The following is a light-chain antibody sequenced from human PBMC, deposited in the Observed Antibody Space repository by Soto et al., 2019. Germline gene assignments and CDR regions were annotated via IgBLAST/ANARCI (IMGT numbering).Light chain of an antibody. CDR3: QQSYSTPT. CDR2: AAS. J-gene: IGKJ4*01. CDR1: QSISSY. V-gene: IGKV1-39*01. Sequence: DIQMTQSPSSLSASVRDRVTITCRASQSISSYLNWYQQKPGKAPKLLIYAASSLQSGVPSRFSGSGSGTDFTLTISSLQPEDFATYYCQQSYSTPTFGGGTKVEI.